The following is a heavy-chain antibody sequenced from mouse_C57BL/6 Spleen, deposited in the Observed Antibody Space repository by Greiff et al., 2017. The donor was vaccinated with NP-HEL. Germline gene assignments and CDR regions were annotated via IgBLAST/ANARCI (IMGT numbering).Heavy chain of an antibody. CDR2: IHPNSGST. D-gene: IGHD1-1*01. CDR1: GYTFTSYW. CDR3: ARRGSSRDFDY. J-gene: IGHJ2*01. Sequence: QVQLKQSGAELVKPGASVKLSCKASGYTFTSYWMHWVKQRPGQGLEWIGMIHPNSGSTNYNEKFKSKATLTVDKSSSTAYMQLSSLTSEDSAVYYCARRGSSRDFDYWGQGTTLTVSS. V-gene: IGHV1-64*01.